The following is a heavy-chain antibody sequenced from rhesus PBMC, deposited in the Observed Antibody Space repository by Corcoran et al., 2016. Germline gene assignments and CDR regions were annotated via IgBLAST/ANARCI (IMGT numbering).Heavy chain of an antibody. J-gene: IGHJ4*01. D-gene: IGHD5-36*01. CDR2: IDGSGNST. CDR3: ASAQDIAGSRYFDY. CDR1: GGSISSSY. Sequence: QLLLQESGPGLVKPSETLSVTCAVSGGSISSSYWSWIRQAPGKGLDWIGYIDGSGNSTNYNPSLKSRITLSVDTSKNQLCLKLSSVTAADTAVYYCASAQDIAGSRYFDYWGQGVLVTVSS. V-gene: IGHV4-169*02.